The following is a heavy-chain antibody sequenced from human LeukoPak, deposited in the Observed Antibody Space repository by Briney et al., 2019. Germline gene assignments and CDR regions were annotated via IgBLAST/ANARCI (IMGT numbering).Heavy chain of an antibody. V-gene: IGHV1-46*01. D-gene: IGHD6-13*01. CDR2: INPSGGST. CDR3: AREGYSSSWTTGYGMDV. CDR1: GYSLTQLS. Sequence: ASVKVSCKVSGYSLTQLSMHWVRQAPGQGLEWMGIINPSGGSTSYAQKFQGRVTKTRDTSTSTVYMELSSLRSEDTAVYYCAREGYSSSWTTGYGMDVWGQGTTVTVSS. J-gene: IGHJ6*02.